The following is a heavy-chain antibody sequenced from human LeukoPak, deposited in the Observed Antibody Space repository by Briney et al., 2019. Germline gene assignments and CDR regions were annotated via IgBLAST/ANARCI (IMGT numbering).Heavy chain of an antibody. J-gene: IGHJ4*02. Sequence: SETLSLTCTVSGGSISSYYWSWIRQPAGKGLEWIGRIYTSGSTNYNPSLKSRVTISVDTSKNQFSLKLSSVTAADTAVYYCARGQPSMVRGVINGFDYWGQGTLVTVSS. D-gene: IGHD3-10*01. CDR3: ARGQPSMVRGVINGFDY. CDR2: IYTSGST. V-gene: IGHV4-4*07. CDR1: GGSISSYY.